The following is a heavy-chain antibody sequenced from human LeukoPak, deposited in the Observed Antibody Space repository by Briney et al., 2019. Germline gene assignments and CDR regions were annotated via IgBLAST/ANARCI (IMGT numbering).Heavy chain of an antibody. D-gene: IGHD6-6*01. CDR2: ISSSSSYI. V-gene: IGHV3-21*04. CDR1: GFTFSSYS. J-gene: IGHJ4*02. Sequence: GGSLRLSCAASGFTFSSYSMNWVRQAPGKGLEWVSSISSSSSYIYYADSVKGRFTISRDNAKNSLYLQMNSLRAEDTAVYYCAKDRVRYSSSSPYDYWGQGTLVTVSS. CDR3: AKDRVRYSSSSPYDY.